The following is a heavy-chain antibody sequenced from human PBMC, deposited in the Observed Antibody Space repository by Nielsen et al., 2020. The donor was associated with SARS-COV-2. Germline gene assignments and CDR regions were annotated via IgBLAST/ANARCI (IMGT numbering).Heavy chain of an antibody. V-gene: IGHV3-53*01. CDR1: GLTVSSSY. CDR2: IYSDGST. J-gene: IGHJ6*02. D-gene: IGHD6-6*01. Sequence: GGSLRLSCEASGLTVSSSYMSWVRQAPGKGLEWVSVIYSDGSTYYADSVKGRFTLSRDNFKNTLYLQMNSLRVEDTAVYYCVKWVQLDLGYYYHGMDVWGQGTTVTVSS. CDR3: VKWVQLDLGYYYHGMDV.